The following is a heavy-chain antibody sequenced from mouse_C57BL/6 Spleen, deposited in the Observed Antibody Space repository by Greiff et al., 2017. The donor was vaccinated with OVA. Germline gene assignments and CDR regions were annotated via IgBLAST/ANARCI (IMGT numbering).Heavy chain of an antibody. CDR3: ARDEYSMDY. V-gene: IGHV5-16*01. CDR1: GFTFSDYS. J-gene: IGHJ4*01. Sequence: EVKLMESEGGLVQPGSSMKLSCTASGFTFSDYSMAWVRQVPEKGLEWVANINYDGSSTYYLDSLKSRFIISRDNAKNILYLQMSSLKSEDTATYYCARDEYSMDYWGQGTSVTVSS. CDR2: INYDGSST. D-gene: IGHD5-1*01.